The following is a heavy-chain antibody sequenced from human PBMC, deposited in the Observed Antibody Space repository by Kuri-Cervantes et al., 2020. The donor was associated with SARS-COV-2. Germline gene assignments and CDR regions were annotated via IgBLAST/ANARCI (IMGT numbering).Heavy chain of an antibody. CDR3: TSQGPGDSSGYSFPGSDY. CDR1: GYTFTSYG. Sequence: ASVKVSCKASGYTFTSYGISWVRQAPGQGLEWMGWISAYNGNTNYAQKLQGRVTMTTDTSTSTAYMELRSLRSDDTAVYYCTSQGPGDSSGYSFPGSDYWGQGTLVTVSS. J-gene: IGHJ4*02. V-gene: IGHV1-18*01. D-gene: IGHD3-22*01. CDR2: ISAYNGNT.